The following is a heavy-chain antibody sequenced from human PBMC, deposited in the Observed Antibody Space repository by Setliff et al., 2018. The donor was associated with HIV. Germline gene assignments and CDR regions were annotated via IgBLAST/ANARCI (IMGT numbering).Heavy chain of an antibody. D-gene: IGHD2-15*01. CDR2: INHSGRT. V-gene: IGHV4-34*01. CDR1: GGSFSGYC. J-gene: IGHJ4*02. Sequence: ASETLSLTCAVYGGSFSGYCWSWIRQPPGKGLEWIGEINHSGRTKYNPSLKSRVTVSVDTSKNQFSLKLGSVAAADTAVYYCAGFRGGSFHSWGQGTLVTVSS. CDR3: AGFRGGSFHS.